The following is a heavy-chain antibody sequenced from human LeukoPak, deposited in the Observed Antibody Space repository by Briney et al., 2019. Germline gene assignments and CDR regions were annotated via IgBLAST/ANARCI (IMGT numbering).Heavy chain of an antibody. CDR3: ARGYYGSGSYFYMDV. CDR1: GYTFTGHY. D-gene: IGHD3-10*01. J-gene: IGHJ6*03. CDR2: INPNSGGT. Sequence: ASVKVSCKASGYTFTGHYMHWVRQAPGQGLEWMGRINPNSGGTNYAQKFQGRVTMTRDTSISTAYMELSRLRSDDTAVYYCARGYYGSGSYFYMDVWGKGTTVTVSS. V-gene: IGHV1-2*06.